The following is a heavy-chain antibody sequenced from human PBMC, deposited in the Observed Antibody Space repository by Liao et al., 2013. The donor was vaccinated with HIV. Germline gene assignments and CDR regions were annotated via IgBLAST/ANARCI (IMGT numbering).Heavy chain of an antibody. D-gene: IGHD3-3*02. V-gene: IGHV4-61*02. CDR1: GGSISSGSYY. CDR2: IYTSGST. Sequence: QVQLQESGPGLVKPSQTLSLTCTVSGGSISSGSYYWSWIRQPAGKGLEWIGRIYTSGSTNYNPSLKSRVTISVDTSKNQFSLKLSSVTAADTAVYYCASKGHFWSGYSSYYYYMDVWGKGTTVTVSS. J-gene: IGHJ6*03. CDR3: ASKGHFWSGYSSYYYYMDV.